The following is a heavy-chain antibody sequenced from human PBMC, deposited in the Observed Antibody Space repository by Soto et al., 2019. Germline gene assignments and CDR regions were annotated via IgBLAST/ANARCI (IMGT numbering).Heavy chain of an antibody. Sequence: QVQLVESGGGVVQPGRSLRLSCEGSGYMFSKYGMNWVRQAPGKGLEWVAIIWYDGSNDFYADSVKGRFTISKDNSKNTVYLQMDSLRVDDTAIYYCGRAGVASWVDPWGQGTLVTVSS. J-gene: IGHJ5*02. D-gene: IGHD3-10*01. CDR2: IWYDGSND. CDR3: GRAGVASWVDP. CDR1: GYMFSKYG. V-gene: IGHV3-33*01.